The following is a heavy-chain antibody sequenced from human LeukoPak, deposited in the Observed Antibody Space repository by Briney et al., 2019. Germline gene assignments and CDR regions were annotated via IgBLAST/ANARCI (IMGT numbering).Heavy chain of an antibody. D-gene: IGHD3-3*01. CDR1: GFTFSSYA. Sequence: PGGSLRLSCAASGFTFSSYAMSWVRQAPGKGLEWVSPLSGSGGSTYYADSVKGRFTISRDNSKNTLYLQMNSLRAEDTAVYYCARVSWSGDRSLDYWGQGTLVTVSS. CDR3: ARVSWSGDRSLDY. CDR2: LSGSGGST. J-gene: IGHJ4*02. V-gene: IGHV3-23*01.